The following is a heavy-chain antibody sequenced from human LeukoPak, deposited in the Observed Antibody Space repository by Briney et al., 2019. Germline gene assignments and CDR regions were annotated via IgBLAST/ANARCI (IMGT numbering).Heavy chain of an antibody. CDR3: ARDGTIFVENWFDP. CDR1: GGTFSSYA. J-gene: IGHJ5*02. CDR2: ISAYNGNT. Sequence: GASVKVSCKASGGTFSSYAISWVRQAPGQGLEWMGWISAYNGNTNYAQKLQGRVTMTTDTSTSTAYMELRSLRSDDTAVYYCARDGTIFVENWFDPWGQGTLVTVSS. D-gene: IGHD3-3*01. V-gene: IGHV1-18*01.